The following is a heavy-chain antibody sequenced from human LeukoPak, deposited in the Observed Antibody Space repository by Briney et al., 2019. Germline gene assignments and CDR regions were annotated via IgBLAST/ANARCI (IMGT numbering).Heavy chain of an antibody. J-gene: IGHJ5*02. D-gene: IGHD3-3*01. CDR2: INHSGST. CDR1: GGSISSSSYY. Sequence: TPSETLSLTCTVSGGSISSSSYYWGWIRQPPGKGLEWIGEINHSGSTNYNPSLKSRVTISVDTSKNQFSLKLSSVTAADTAVYYCARRRGHTIFGVVISRENNWFDPWGQGTLVTVSS. V-gene: IGHV4-39*07. CDR3: ARRRGHTIFGVVISRENNWFDP.